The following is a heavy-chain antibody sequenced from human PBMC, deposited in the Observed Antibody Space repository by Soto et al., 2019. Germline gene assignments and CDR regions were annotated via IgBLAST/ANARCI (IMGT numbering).Heavy chain of an antibody. CDR1: GFRFSSYG. J-gene: IGHJ6*02. V-gene: IGHV3-30*03. Sequence: GRSLRLSCAASGFRFSSYGMEWVRLAPGKGLEWVAATTYDGGIKHYVDSVKGRFTISRDNSKNTLYLQMNSLRVEDTATYYCAGALENPYCSYGQNVSGQGTRVTVS. CDR3: AGALENPYCSYGQNV. CDR2: TTYDGGIK. D-gene: IGHD2-21*02.